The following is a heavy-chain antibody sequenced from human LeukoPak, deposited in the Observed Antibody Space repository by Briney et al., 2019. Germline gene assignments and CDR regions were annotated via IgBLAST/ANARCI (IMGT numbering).Heavy chain of an antibody. Sequence: GWSLRLSCAASGFTFNRKAISWVRQAPGKGLEWVSTIGGSGDKTFYADSVKGRFTISRDNSKNMLHLQMSSLTGEDTALYYCVRRGDASSGWGDHDYWGQGALVTVSS. CDR3: VRRGDASSGWGDHDY. CDR1: GFTFNRKA. J-gene: IGHJ4*02. V-gene: IGHV3-23*01. D-gene: IGHD6-19*01. CDR2: IGGSGDKT.